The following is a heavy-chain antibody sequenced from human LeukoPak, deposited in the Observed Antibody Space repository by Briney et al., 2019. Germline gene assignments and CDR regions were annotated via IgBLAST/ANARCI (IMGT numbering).Heavy chain of an antibody. CDR3: ARGGYNGYDCDY. CDR1: GFTFSTYR. CDR2: ISSSGSPI. J-gene: IGHJ4*02. D-gene: IGHD5-12*01. Sequence: GGSLRLSCAASGFTFSTYRMNWVRQAPGKGLEWVSSISSSGSPIYYADSVKGRFTISRDNAKNSLYLQMSSLRDDDTAAYYCARGGYNGYDCDYWGQGTLVTVSS. V-gene: IGHV3-48*02.